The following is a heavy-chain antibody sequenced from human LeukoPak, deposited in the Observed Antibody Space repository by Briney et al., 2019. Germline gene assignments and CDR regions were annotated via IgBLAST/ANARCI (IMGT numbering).Heavy chain of an antibody. CDR2: IYPGDSDT. D-gene: IGHD3/OR15-3a*01. J-gene: IGHJ5*02. Sequence: GESLKISCKGSGYSFTSYWIGWVRQMPGKGLEWMGIIYPGDSDTRYSPSFQGQGTISADKSISTAYLQWSSLKALDTAMYYCARFDFTPLLNWFDPWGQGTLVTVSS. CDR3: ARFDFTPLLNWFDP. V-gene: IGHV5-51*01. CDR1: GYSFTSYW.